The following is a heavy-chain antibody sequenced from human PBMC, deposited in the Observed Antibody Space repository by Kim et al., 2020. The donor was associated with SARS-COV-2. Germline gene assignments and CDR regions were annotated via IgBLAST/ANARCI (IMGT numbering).Heavy chain of an antibody. V-gene: IGHV3-23*01. CDR2: IHVGGDST. D-gene: IGHD1-20*01. CDR3: AIDLGNWKFDP. CDR1: GFTFSSYA. J-gene: IGHJ5*02. Sequence: GGSLRLSCAASGFTFSSYAMSWVRQAPGKGLEWVSAIHVGGDSTFYADSVKGRFTISRDNSKNTLFLQMNSLRAGDTAVYYCAIDLGNWKFDPWGQGTLV.